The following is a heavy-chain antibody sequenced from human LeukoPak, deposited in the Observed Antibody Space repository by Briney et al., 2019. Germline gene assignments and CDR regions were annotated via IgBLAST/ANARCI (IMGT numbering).Heavy chain of an antibody. CDR1: GYTFTGYY. CDR3: ATRSYDILTGDDAFDI. D-gene: IGHD3-9*01. J-gene: IGHJ3*02. V-gene: IGHV1-2*02. CDR2: INPNSGGT. Sequence: ASVKVSCKASGYTFTGYYMHWVRQAPGQGLEWMGWINPNSGGTNYAQKFQGRVTMTRDTSISAAYMELSRLRSDDTAVYYCATRSYDILTGDDAFDIWGQGTMVTVSS.